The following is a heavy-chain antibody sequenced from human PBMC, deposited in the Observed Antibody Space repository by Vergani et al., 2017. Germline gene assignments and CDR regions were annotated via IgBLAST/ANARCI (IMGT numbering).Heavy chain of an antibody. D-gene: IGHD3-10*01. CDR2: IYYSGNT. CDR1: GGPISSGDYY. CDR3: ARGQYYDSGSYPPFDY. V-gene: IGHV4-30-4*08. Sequence: QVQLQESGPGLVKPSQTLSLTCTVSGGPISSGDYYGSWIRQPPGKGLEWIGYIYYSGNTYYNPSLKSRVTISVDTSKNQFSLMLNSVTAADTAVYYCARGQYYDSGSYPPFDYWGQGTLVTVSS. J-gene: IGHJ4*02.